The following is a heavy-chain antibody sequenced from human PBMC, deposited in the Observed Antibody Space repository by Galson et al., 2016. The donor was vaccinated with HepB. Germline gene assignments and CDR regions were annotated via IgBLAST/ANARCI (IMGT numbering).Heavy chain of an antibody. Sequence: SPRLPYAASGFILTAYAMHRVGQAPGKGLEWVAATFPYATSGYSLDAVKGRFTIARDNAKNTLFLQMNALRGEDTAIYYCARAPALAEKLDYWGPGSLVIVSS. CDR2: TFPYATSG. CDR3: ARAPALAEKLDY. CDR1: GFILTAYA. J-gene: IGHJ4*02. V-gene: IGHV3-30*04. D-gene: IGHD1-1*01.